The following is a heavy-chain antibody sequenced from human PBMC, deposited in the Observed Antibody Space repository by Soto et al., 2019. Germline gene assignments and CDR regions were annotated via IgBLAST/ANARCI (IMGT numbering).Heavy chain of an antibody. CDR2: ISGSGHRT. CDR1: GFTFSNNA. D-gene: IGHD5-18*01. CDR3: AKSIPDVYSAMFEY. Sequence: EVQLLESGGGLVQPGGSLRLSCVASGFTFSNNAVNWVRQAPGKGLEWVSTISGSGHRTYYADSVKGRFTISRDNAKNTVYLQMNSLRAEVTDVYYCAKSIPDVYSAMFEYWGQGNLVTVSS. V-gene: IGHV3-23*01. J-gene: IGHJ4*02.